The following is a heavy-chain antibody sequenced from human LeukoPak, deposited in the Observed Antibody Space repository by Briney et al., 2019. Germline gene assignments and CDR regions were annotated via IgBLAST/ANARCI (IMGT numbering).Heavy chain of an antibody. V-gene: IGHV1-18*01. D-gene: IGHD3-16*01. CDR2: ISADNGDT. J-gene: IGHJ3*02. CDR1: GYTFTRYG. Sequence: ASVKVSCRTSGYTFTRYGISWVRQAPGQGLEWMGWISADNGDTNYAQKLQGRVNMTTDTSTSTAYMELRSLRSDDTAVYYCARFYGTRSDAFDIWGQGTMVTVSS. CDR3: ARFYGTRSDAFDI.